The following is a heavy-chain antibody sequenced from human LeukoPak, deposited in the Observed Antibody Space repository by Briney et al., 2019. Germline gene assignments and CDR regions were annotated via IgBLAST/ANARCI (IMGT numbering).Heavy chain of an antibody. J-gene: IGHJ4*02. CDR2: ISGSGGST. CDR1: GFTFSRYA. D-gene: IGHD2-2*01. V-gene: IGHV3-23*01. Sequence: GGSLRLSCAASGFTFSRYAMSWVRPAPGKGLEWVSAISGSGGSTYYADSVRGRFTISRDNSKNTLYLQMNSMIDEDTAVYYCAKVYCSSTSCSLTSSERYFDYWGQGTLVTVSS. CDR3: AKVYCSSTSCSLTSSERYFDY.